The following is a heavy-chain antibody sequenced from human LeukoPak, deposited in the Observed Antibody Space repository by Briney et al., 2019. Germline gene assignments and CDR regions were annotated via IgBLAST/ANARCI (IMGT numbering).Heavy chain of an antibody. D-gene: IGHD2-2*02. CDR2: ISGSGGST. V-gene: IGHV3-23*01. Sequence: GGSLRLPCAASGFTFSSYAMSWVRQAPGKGLEWVSAISGSGGSTYYADSVKGRFTISRDNSKNTLYLQMNSLRAEDTAVYYCAKGNTHRVYYFDYWGQGTLVTVSS. J-gene: IGHJ4*02. CDR3: AKGNTHRVYYFDY. CDR1: GFTFSSYA.